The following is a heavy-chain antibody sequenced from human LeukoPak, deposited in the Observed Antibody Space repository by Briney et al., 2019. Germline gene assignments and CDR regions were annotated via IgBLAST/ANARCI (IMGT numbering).Heavy chain of an antibody. D-gene: IGHD3-10*01. J-gene: IGHJ4*02. CDR3: AKDGGYYGSGSYYYY. CDR1: GFTFSSYW. CDR2: ISGSGGST. Sequence: GGSLRLSCAASGFTFSSYWMSWVRQAPGKGLEWVSAISGSGGSTYYADSVKGRFTISRDNSKNTLYLQMNSLRAEDTAVYYCAKDGGYYGSGSYYYYWGQGTLVTVSS. V-gene: IGHV3-23*01.